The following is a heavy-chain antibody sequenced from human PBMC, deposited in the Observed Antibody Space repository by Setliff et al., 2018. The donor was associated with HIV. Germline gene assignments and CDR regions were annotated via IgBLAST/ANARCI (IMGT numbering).Heavy chain of an antibody. D-gene: IGHD3-10*01. CDR3: VRGVERAYRESNFDY. Sequence: PGGSLRLSCAGSGFNFNNYNMNWVRQAPGKGLEWVSSISRDDRYIYYADTVKGRFTISRDNAKKTLDLQLNSLRVEDTAVYYCVRGVERAYRESNFDYWGQGILVTVSS. CDR2: ISRDDRYI. J-gene: IGHJ4*02. V-gene: IGHV3-21*01. CDR1: GFNFNNYN.